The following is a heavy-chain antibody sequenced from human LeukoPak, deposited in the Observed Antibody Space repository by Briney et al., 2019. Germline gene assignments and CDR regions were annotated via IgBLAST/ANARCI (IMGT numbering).Heavy chain of an antibody. Sequence: PGGSLRLSCAASGFTFSSYNFNWVRQAPGRGLEWVSCISSSRTYVYYADSVKGRFTISRDNAKNSLYLEMTSLRAEDTAVYYCASGSPAGDYWGQGTLVTVSS. D-gene: IGHD1-26*01. V-gene: IGHV3-21*01. CDR2: ISSSRTYV. CDR3: ASGSPAGDY. J-gene: IGHJ4*02. CDR1: GFTFSSYN.